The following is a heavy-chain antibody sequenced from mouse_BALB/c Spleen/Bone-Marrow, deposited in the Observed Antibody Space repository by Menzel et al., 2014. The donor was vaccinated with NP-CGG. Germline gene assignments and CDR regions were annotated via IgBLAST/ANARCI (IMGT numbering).Heavy chain of an antibody. CDR3: ARPYRYYFDY. CDR2: INSNGGST. Sequence: DVKLVESGGGLVQPGGSLKLSCAASGFTFSSYGMSWVRQTPDKRLELVATINSNGGSTYYPDSVKGRFTISRDNAKNTLSLQMISLKSEDTAMYYCARPYRYYFDYWGQGTTLTVSS. V-gene: IGHV5-6-3*01. D-gene: IGHD2-14*01. CDR1: GFTFSSYG. J-gene: IGHJ2*01.